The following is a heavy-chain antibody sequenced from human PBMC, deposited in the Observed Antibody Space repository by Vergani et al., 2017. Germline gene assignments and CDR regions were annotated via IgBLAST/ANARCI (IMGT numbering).Heavy chain of an antibody. Sequence: QVQLQESGPGLVKSSETLSLTCSVSFDSIRNLYCNWIRQPPGKGLEWIGSIHYSGVTYYNPSLKSRVAISVDTSKKQFSLKVTSVTAADTAVYFCARQRPGSGWSPGDFDDWGQGILVTVSS. CDR2: IHYSGVT. CDR1: FDSIRNLY. J-gene: IGHJ4*02. D-gene: IGHD6-19*01. CDR3: ARQRPGSGWSPGDFDD. V-gene: IGHV4-59*08.